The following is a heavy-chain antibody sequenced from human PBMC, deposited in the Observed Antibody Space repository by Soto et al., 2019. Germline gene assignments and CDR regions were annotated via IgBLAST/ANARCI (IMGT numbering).Heavy chain of an antibody. J-gene: IGHJ3*02. CDR2: INHSGST. D-gene: IGHD3-3*01. CDR1: GGSFSGYY. CDR3: AREGADYDFWSGNAFDI. Sequence: SETLSLTCAVYGGSFSGYYWSWIRQPPGKGLEWIGEINHSGSTNYNPSLKSRVTISVDTSKNQFSLKLSSVTAADTAVYYCAREGADYDFWSGNAFDIWSQGTMVTVSS. V-gene: IGHV4-34*01.